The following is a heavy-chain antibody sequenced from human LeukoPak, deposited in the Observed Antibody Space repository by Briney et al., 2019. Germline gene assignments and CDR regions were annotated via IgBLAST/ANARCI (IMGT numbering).Heavy chain of an antibody. CDR3: ARVSDSSGYYSLSGMDV. J-gene: IGHJ6*02. CDR2: ISAYNGNT. D-gene: IGHD3-22*01. CDR1: GYTFTSYG. V-gene: IGHV1-18*01. Sequence: GASVKVSCKASGYTFTSYGISWVRQAPRQGLEWMGWISAYNGNTNYAQKLQGRVTMTTDTSTSTAYMELRSLRSDDTAVYYCARVSDSSGYYSLSGMDVWGQGTTVTVSS.